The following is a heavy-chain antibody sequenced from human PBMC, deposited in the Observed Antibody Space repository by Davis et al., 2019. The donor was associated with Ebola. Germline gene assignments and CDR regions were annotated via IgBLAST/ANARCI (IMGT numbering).Heavy chain of an antibody. J-gene: IGHJ4*02. CDR1: GFTFSSYA. V-gene: IGHV3-23*01. CDR3: ATRCSSREFDY. Sequence: PGGSLRLSCAASGFTFSSYAMSWVRQTPGKGLEWVSAITGSGSLTGYADSVKGRFTISRDNSKNTLNMQMNSLRVEDTAVYYCATRCSSREFDYWGQGTLVSVS. D-gene: IGHD6-13*01. CDR2: ITGSGSLT.